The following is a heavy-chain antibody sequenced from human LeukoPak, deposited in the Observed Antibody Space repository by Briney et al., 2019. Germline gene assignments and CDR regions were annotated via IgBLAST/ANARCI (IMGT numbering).Heavy chain of an antibody. CDR3: AKVAWDYVWGSYREYYFDY. CDR2: ISYDGSNK. D-gene: IGHD3-16*02. CDR1: GFTFSSYG. V-gene: IGHV3-30*18. Sequence: GGSLRLSCAASGFTFSSYGMHWVRQAPGKGLEWVAVISYDGSNKYYADSVKGRFTISRDNSKNTLYLQMNSLRAEDTALYYCAKVAWDYVWGSYREYYFDYWGQGTLVTVSS. J-gene: IGHJ4*02.